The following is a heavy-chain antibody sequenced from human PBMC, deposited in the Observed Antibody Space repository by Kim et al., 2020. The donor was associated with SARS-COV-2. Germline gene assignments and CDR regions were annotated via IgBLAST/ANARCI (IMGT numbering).Heavy chain of an antibody. V-gene: IGHV4-4*07. CDR3: ARGRGYNWNVIPYYYYMDV. Sequence: SETLSLTCTVSGGSISSYYWSWIRQPAGKGLEWIGRIYTSGSTNYNPSLKSRVTMSVDTSKNQFSLKLSSVTAADTAVYYCARGRGYNWNVIPYYYYMDVWGKGTTVTVSS. J-gene: IGHJ6*03. CDR2: IYTSGST. CDR1: GGSISSYY. D-gene: IGHD1-20*01.